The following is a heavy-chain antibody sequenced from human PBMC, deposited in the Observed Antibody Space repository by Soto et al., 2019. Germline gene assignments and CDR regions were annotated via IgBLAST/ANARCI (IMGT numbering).Heavy chain of an antibody. J-gene: IGHJ6*03. CDR2: MNPNSGNT. CDR3: ARDSNYDFWSGPYYYYMDV. Sequence: ASVKVSCKASGYTFTSYDINWVRQATGQGLEWMGWMNPNSGNTGYAQKFQGRVTMTRNTSISTAYMELSSLRSEDTAVYYCARDSNYDFWSGPYYYYMDVWGKGTTVTVSS. CDR1: GYTFTSYD. V-gene: IGHV1-8*01. D-gene: IGHD3-3*01.